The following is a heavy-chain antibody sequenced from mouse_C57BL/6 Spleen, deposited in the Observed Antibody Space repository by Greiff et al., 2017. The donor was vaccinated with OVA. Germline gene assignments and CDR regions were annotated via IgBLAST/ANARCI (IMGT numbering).Heavy chain of an antibody. CDR1: GYSITSGYY. Sequence: DVKLVESGPGLVKPSQSLSLTCSVTGYSITSGYYWNWIRQFPGNKLEWMGYISYDGSNNYNPSLKNRISITRDTSKNQFFLKLNSVTTEDTATYYCATTVVQYYYAMDYWGQGTSVTVSS. CDR3: ATTVVQYYYAMDY. CDR2: ISYDGSN. D-gene: IGHD1-1*01. J-gene: IGHJ4*01. V-gene: IGHV3-6*01.